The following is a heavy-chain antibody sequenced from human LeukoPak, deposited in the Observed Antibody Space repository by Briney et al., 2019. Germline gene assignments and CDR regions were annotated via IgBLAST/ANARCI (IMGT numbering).Heavy chain of an antibody. CDR1: GVSISSYY. CDR3: ARLSPYYDSSGYPSVVFDY. D-gene: IGHD3-22*01. Sequence: SETLSLTCTVSGVSISSYYWSWIRQPPGQGLEWIGYNYYSGSTNYNPSLKSRVTISVDTSKNQFSLKLSSVTAADTAVYYCARLSPYYDSSGYPSVVFDYWGQGTLVTVSS. V-gene: IGHV4-59*08. CDR2: NYYSGST. J-gene: IGHJ4*02.